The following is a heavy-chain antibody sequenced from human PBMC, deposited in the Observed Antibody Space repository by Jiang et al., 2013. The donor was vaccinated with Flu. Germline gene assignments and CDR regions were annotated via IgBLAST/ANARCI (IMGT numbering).Heavy chain of an antibody. D-gene: IGHD1-26*01. V-gene: IGHV2-70*11. CDR2: IDWDDDK. CDR3: ARIRRGTYYEKWFDA. CDR1: GFSLSNSGMC. J-gene: IGHJ5*02. Sequence: KPTQTLTLTCTFSGFSLSNSGMCVSWIRQPPGKALEWLARIDWDDDKYYSTSLKTRLTISKDTSKNQVVLTMTNMAPVDTATYYCARIRRGTYYEKWFDAWGQGTLVTVSS.